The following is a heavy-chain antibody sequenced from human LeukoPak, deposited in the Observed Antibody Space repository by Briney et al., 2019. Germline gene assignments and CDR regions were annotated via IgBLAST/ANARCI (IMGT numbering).Heavy chain of an antibody. J-gene: IGHJ5*02. D-gene: IGHD6-19*01. CDR1: GFTFSSYG. CDR2: IWYDGSNK. CDR3: ARARMRYSSGWAHNWFDP. Sequence: GRSLRLSCAASGFTFSSYGMHWVRQAPGKGLEWVAVIWYDGSNKYYADSVKGRFTISRDNSKNTLYLQMNSLRAEDTAVYYCARARMRYSSGWAHNWFDPWGQGTLVTVSS. V-gene: IGHV3-33*08.